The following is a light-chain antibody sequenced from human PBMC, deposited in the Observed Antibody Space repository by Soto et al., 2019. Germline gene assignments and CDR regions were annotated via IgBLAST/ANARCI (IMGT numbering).Light chain of an antibody. Sequence: EIVLTQSPGTLPLSPGERATLSCRASQSVSSNYLVWYQQKPGQAPRPHIYGASSRATGIPDRFSGSGSGTDFTLTIRRLEPEDFAVYYCQQYANSPFTFGQGTKLEIK. V-gene: IGKV3-20*01. CDR1: QSVSSNY. CDR2: GAS. CDR3: QQYANSPFT. J-gene: IGKJ2*01.